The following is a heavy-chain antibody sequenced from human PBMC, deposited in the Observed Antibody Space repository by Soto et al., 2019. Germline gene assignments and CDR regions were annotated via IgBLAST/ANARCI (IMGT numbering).Heavy chain of an antibody. CDR3: ARSPRLYESVGYYSYYSDF. CDR1: GDTTSSFD. CDR2: IHNIGIT. D-gene: IGHD3-22*01. J-gene: IGHJ4*02. Sequence: SETLSLSCSVSGDTTSSFDGSLLRQPPGKGLEWIGYIHNIGITNYNPSLKSRVTISVDASANQFSLKLTSVTAADTAVYYCARSPRLYESVGYYSYYSDFWGQGTLVTVSS. V-gene: IGHV4-59*01.